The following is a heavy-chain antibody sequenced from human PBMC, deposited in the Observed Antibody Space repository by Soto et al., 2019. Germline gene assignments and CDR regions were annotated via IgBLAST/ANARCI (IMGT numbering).Heavy chain of an antibody. J-gene: IGHJ3*02. D-gene: IGHD3-16*02. CDR2: ISGSGGST. V-gene: IGHV3-23*01. Sequence: GGSLRLSCAASGFTFSSYAMSWVRQAPGKGLEWVSAISGSGGSTYYADSVKGRFTISRDNSKNTLYLQMNSLRAEDTAVYYCAKANYDYIWGRYPHPPNAFDIWGQGTMVTVSS. CDR1: GFTFSSYA. CDR3: AKANYDYIWGRYPHPPNAFDI.